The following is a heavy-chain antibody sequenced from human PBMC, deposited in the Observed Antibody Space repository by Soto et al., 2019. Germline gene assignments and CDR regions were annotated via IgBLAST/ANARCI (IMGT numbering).Heavy chain of an antibody. V-gene: IGHV4-61*01. CDR2: IYYSGST. CDR1: GGSVSSGSYY. Sequence: QVQLQESGPGLVKPSETLSLTCTVSGGSVSSGSYYWSWIRQPPGKGLEWIGYIYYSGSTNYNPSHRSQVTISVDTSKNQYSLKLSSVTAADTAVYYCERGTDGGAFDYWGQETLVTVSS. CDR3: ERGTDGGAFDY. D-gene: IGHD4-17*01. J-gene: IGHJ4*02.